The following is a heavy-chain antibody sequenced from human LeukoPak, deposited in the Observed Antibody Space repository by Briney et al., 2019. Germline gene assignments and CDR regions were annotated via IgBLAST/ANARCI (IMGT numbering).Heavy chain of an antibody. V-gene: IGHV3-30-3*01. D-gene: IGHD2-15*01. CDR3: ARAPWGIVVVVAATDYYYGMDV. CDR1: GFTFSSYA. Sequence: GGSLRLSCAASGFTFSSYAMHWVRQAPGKGLEWVAVISYDGSNKYYADSVKGRLTISRDNSKNTLYLQMNSLRAEDTAVYYCARAPWGIVVVVAATDYYYGMDVWGQGTTVTVSS. CDR2: ISYDGSNK. J-gene: IGHJ6*02.